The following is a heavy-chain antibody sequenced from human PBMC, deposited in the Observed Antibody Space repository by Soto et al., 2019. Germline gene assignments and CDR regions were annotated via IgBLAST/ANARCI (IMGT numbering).Heavy chain of an antibody. Sequence: ASVKVSCKASGDTFSTYSISWVRQAPGQGLEWLGGIIPILGTPSYAQRFQGRVTITADKSTSTAYMELSSLRSEDTAVYYCARERSRYDRRGYYRPDYWGREPWSPSPQ. D-gene: IGHD3-22*01. V-gene: IGHV1-69*08. CDR2: IIPILGTP. J-gene: IGHJ4*02. CDR1: GDTFSTYS. CDR3: ARERSRYDRRGYYRPDY.